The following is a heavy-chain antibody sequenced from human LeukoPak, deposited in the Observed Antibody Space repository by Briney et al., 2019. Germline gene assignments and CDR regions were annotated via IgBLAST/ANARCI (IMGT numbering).Heavy chain of an antibody. J-gene: IGHJ5*02. CDR3: ATARPLYYYDSSGYYRVPDRFDP. Sequence: PGGSLRLSCAASGFTFSSYGMHWVRQAPGKGLEWVAFIRYDGSNKYYADSVKGRFTISRDNSKNTLYLQMNSLRAEDTAVYYCATARPLYYYDSSGYYRVPDRFDPWGQGTLVTVSS. CDR2: IRYDGSNK. CDR1: GFTFSSYG. V-gene: IGHV3-30*02. D-gene: IGHD3-22*01.